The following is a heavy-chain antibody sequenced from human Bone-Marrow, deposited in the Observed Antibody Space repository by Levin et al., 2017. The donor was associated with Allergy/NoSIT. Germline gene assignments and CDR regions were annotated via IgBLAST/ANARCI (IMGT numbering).Heavy chain of an antibody. D-gene: IGHD3-9*01. CDR3: ARGHRTAWLDFDS. V-gene: IGHV2-70*11. Sequence: GSGPTLVKPTQTLTLTCTVSGFSVNSSGMCVSWIRQPPGKALEWLARIYWDDEKYYSPSLKTRLSISKDTSKNQVVLTMTNMDPADTATYFCARGHRTAWLDFDSWGQGTLVTVSS. CDR2: IYWDDEK. CDR1: GFSVNSSGMC. J-gene: IGHJ4*02.